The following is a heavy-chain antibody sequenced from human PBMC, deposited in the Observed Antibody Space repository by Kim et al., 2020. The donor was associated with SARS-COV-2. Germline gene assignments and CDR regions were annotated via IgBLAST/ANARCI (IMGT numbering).Heavy chain of an antibody. V-gene: IGHV4-59*01. CDR3: ARLNMLPAIVSPYYFDY. J-gene: IGHJ4*02. CDR2: VHYSGSA. CDR1: GDSISSFY. Sequence: SETLSLTCTISGDSISSFYWSWIRQPPGKGLEWIGFVHYSGSAKYNPSLKSRVILSVDVSNNQVTLNLSSVTAADTAVYYCARLNMLPAIVSPYYFDYWGQGTLVTVSS. D-gene: IGHD3-16*01.